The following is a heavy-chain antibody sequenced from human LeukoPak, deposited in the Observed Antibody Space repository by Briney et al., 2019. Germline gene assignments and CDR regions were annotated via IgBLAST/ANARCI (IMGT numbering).Heavy chain of an antibody. V-gene: IGHV3-74*03. CDR1: GLTFNSCW. Sequence: GGSLRLSCAASGLTFNSCWMHWVRQVAGKGLVWVARINGDASNTTYADSVKGRFTISRDNAKNTLYLQMNSLRAEDTAVYYCASSSRGYAYYFDYWGQGTLVTVSS. CDR2: INGDASNT. D-gene: IGHD3-22*01. CDR3: ASSSRGYAYYFDY. J-gene: IGHJ4*02.